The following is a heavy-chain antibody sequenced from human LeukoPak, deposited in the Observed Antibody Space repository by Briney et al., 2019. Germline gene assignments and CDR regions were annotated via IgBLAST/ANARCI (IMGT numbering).Heavy chain of an antibody. CDR1: GFTFSRYW. J-gene: IGHJ4*02. CDR2: ISYDGSNK. D-gene: IGHD3-22*01. CDR3: AKDKGPRITMIVVGSYYFDY. Sequence: GGSLRLSCEASGFTFSRYWMHWVRQAPGKGLEWVAVISYDGSNKYYADSVKGRFTISRDNSKNTLYLQMNSLRAEDTAVYYCAKDKGPRITMIVVGSYYFDYWGQGTLVTVSS. V-gene: IGHV3-30*18.